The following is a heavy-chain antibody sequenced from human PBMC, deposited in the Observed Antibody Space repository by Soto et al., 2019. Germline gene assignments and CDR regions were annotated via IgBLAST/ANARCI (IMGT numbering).Heavy chain of an antibody. CDR2: ISGSGGST. Sequence: EVQLLESGGGLVQPGGSLRLSCAASGFTFSSYAMSWVRQAPGKGLEWVSAISGSGGSTYYADSVKGRFTISRDNSKNPLYLEMNSRRAEDTAVYYCAKEGQQLGGGYFDYWGQGTLVTVSS. J-gene: IGHJ4*02. CDR1: GFTFSSYA. CDR3: AKEGQQLGGGYFDY. V-gene: IGHV3-23*01. D-gene: IGHD6-13*01.